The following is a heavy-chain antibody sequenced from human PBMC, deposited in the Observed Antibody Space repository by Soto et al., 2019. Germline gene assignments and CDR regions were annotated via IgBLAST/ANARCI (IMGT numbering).Heavy chain of an antibody. V-gene: IGHV3-23*01. D-gene: IGHD4-17*01. CDR1: GFTFSSYA. Sequence: GGSLRLSCAASGFTFSSYAMSWVRQAPGKGLEWVSAISGSGGSTYYADSVKGRFTISRENSKNTLYLQMNSLRAEDTAVYYCARDYGDYGFYYYGMDVWGQGTTVTVSS. CDR3: ARDYGDYGFYYYGMDV. J-gene: IGHJ6*02. CDR2: ISGSGGST.